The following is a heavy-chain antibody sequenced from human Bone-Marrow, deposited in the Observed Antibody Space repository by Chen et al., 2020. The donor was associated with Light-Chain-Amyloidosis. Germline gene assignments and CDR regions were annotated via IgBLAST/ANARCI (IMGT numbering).Heavy chain of an antibody. V-gene: IGHV3-9*01. CDR3: AKDSDLSVVPEYYFDF. CDR2: ITWNNETL. CDR1: GFSFENFA. D-gene: IGHD2-2*01. Sequence: EMKLVESGGGLVQPGMSLTLSCAASGFSFENFAMHWVRQAPGKGLEWVSNITWNNETLNYVDSVKGRFIISRDNAKSSLYLQMNSLRPEDTALYFCAKDSDLSVVPEYYFDFWGQGALVAVSS. J-gene: IGHJ4*02.